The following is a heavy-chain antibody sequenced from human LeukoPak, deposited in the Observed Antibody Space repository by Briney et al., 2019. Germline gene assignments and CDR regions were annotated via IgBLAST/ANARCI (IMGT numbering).Heavy chain of an antibody. D-gene: IGHD1-7*01. CDR2: IYTSGST. V-gene: IGHV4-4*07. CDR1: GGSISSYY. Sequence: PSETLSLTCTVSGGSISSYYWSWIRQPAGKGLEWIGRIYTSGSTNYNPSLKSRVTMSVDTSKNQFSLKLSSVTAADTAVYYCAGDIKKITGTTGRYYYYYMDVRGKGTTVTVSS. CDR3: AGDIKKITGTTGRYYYYYMDV. J-gene: IGHJ6*03.